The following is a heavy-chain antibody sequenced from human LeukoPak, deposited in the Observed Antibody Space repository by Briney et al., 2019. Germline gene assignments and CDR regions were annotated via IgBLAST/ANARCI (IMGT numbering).Heavy chain of an antibody. CDR3: ARGSYDSSGPNWFDP. CDR1: GFTFDRFS. CDR2: ITGDAGAK. V-gene: IGHV3-43*02. J-gene: IGHJ5*02. D-gene: IGHD3-22*01. Sequence: PGESLRLSCTASGFTFDRFSMHWVRQAPGKGLQWVALITGDAGAKYYADSVRGRFTISRDNSKSSLYLQLNGVTTEDTAFYFCARGSYDSSGPNWFDPWGQGTLVTVSS.